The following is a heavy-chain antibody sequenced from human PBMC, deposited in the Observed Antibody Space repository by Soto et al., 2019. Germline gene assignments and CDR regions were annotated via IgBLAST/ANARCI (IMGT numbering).Heavy chain of an antibody. J-gene: IGHJ4*02. D-gene: IGHD2-15*01. V-gene: IGHV1-69*12. Sequence: QVQLVQSGAEVKKPGSSVKVSCKASGGTFSSYAISWVRQAPGQGLEWMGGIIPIFGTANYAQKFQGRVTITADESTSKACMEXXSXRXXDTAVYYCARVGDGGYCSGGSCYRHGVSYTYYFDYWGQGTLVTVSS. CDR2: IIPIFGTA. CDR1: GGTFSSYA. CDR3: ARVGDGGYCSGGSCYRHGVSYTYYFDY.